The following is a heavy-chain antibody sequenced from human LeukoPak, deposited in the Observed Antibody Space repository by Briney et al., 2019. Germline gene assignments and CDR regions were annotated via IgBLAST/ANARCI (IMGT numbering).Heavy chain of an antibody. CDR3: ARDRSGGYVSYFDS. CDR2: ISSSSTTI. V-gene: IGHV3-48*02. CDR1: KFTFSLYN. Sequence: GGSLRLSCEASKFTFSLYNMNWVRQAPGKGLEWVSYISSSSTTIYYVDSVKGRFTISRDNAKSSLFLQMNSLRDEDTAVYFCARDRSGGYVSYFDSWGQGTLVTVSS. J-gene: IGHJ4*02. D-gene: IGHD3-22*01.